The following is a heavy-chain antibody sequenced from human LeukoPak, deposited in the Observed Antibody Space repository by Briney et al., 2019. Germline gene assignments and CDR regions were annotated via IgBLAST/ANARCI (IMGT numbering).Heavy chain of an antibody. CDR3: ARPSYGDTKNYYYYYGMDV. D-gene: IGHD4-17*01. CDR2: FDPEDGET. CDR1: GYTLTELS. J-gene: IGHJ6*02. Sequence: ASVKVSCKVSGYTLTELSMHWVRQAPGKGLEWMGGFDPEDGETIYAQKFQGRVTITADESTSTAYMELSSLRSEDTAVYYCARPSYGDTKNYYYYYGMDVWGQGTTVTVSS. V-gene: IGHV1-24*01.